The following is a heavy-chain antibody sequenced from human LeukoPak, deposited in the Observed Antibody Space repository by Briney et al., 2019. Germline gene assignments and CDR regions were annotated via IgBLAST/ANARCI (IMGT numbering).Heavy chain of an antibody. D-gene: IGHD3-22*01. CDR3: ARLGSGYYYSYYYYYMDV. J-gene: IGHJ6*03. CDR2: INHSGST. V-gene: IGHV4-34*01. CDR1: GGSFSGYY. Sequence: SETPSLTCAVYGGSFSGYYWSWIRQPPGKGLEWIGEINHSGSTNYNPSLKSRVTISVDTSKNQFSLKLSSVTAADTAVYYCARLGSGYYYSYYYYYMDVWGKRTTVTVSS.